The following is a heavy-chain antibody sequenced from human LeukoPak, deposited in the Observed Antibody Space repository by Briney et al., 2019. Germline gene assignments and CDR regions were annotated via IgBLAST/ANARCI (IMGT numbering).Heavy chain of an antibody. Sequence: ASVKVSCKTSGYRFTAYPLHWVRQAPGQGLEWLGWMNPHSGETNNAQKFQGRVTMTRDTSISVAYMELSSLRSDDMAVYFCARGMDAEAFQNWGQGPLVIVSS. CDR3: ARGMDAEAFQN. D-gene: IGHD2-2*03. J-gene: IGHJ1*01. V-gene: IGHV1-2*02. CDR1: GYRFTAYP. CDR2: MNPHSGET.